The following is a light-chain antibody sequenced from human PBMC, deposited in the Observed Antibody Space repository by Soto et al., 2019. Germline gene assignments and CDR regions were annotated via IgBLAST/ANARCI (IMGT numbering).Light chain of an antibody. V-gene: IGLV1-51*01. CDR2: DIY. CDR1: SSNIGNHY. J-gene: IGLJ2*01. CDR3: ATWDSSLNAVV. Sequence: QSVLTQPPSVSAAPGQKVTISCSGSSSNIGNHYVSWYQQVPGAAPKLLVYDIYKRPSEIPDRFSGSKSGTSATLGITGRQTEDEGDYYCATWDSSLNAVVFGGGTKLTVL.